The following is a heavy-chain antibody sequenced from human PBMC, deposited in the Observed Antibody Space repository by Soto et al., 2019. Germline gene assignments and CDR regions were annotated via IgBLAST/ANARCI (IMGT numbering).Heavy chain of an antibody. J-gene: IGHJ4*02. CDR1: GYTFTSYG. V-gene: IGHV1-18*01. CDR2: ISAYNGNT. Sequence: ASVKVSCKASGYTFTSYGISWVRQAPGQGLEWMGWISAYNGNTNYAQKLQGRVTMTTDTSTSTAYMELRSLRSDDTAVYYCALLKRGGYDLSYWGQGTLVTVSS. CDR3: ALLKRGGYDLSY. D-gene: IGHD5-12*01.